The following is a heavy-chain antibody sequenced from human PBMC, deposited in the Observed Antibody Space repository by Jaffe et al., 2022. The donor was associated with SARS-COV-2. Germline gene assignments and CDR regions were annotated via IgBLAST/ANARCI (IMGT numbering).Heavy chain of an antibody. CDR3: VRGGTY. Sequence: QVQLQESGPGLVKPSETLSLTCTVSGGSVSSGDYYWNWVRQPPGKGLEWIGYIHSSGTTNDNPSLKSRVTISVDSSKNQFSLNLSSATSADTAVYYCVRGGTYWGQGILVTVSS. D-gene: IGHD1-1*01. CDR1: GGSVSSGDYY. J-gene: IGHJ4*02. V-gene: IGHV4-61*08. CDR2: IHSSGTT.